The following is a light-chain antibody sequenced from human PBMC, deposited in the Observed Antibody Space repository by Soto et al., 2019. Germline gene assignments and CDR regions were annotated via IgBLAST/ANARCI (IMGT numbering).Light chain of an antibody. CDR1: QSINTN. CDR2: AAS. V-gene: IGKV3-15*01. J-gene: IGKJ2*01. Sequence: EIVMTQSPATLSVSPGDRATLSCRASQSINTNLAWYQQQPGQAPRLLIYAASTRATGIPARFSGSGSGTEFTLTISSLQSEDSAVYSCQQYSHWPPYTFGQGTKLEI. CDR3: QQYSHWPPYT.